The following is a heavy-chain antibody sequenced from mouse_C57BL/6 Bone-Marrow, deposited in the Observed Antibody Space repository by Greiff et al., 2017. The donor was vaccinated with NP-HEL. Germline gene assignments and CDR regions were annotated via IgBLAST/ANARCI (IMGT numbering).Heavy chain of an antibody. V-gene: IGHV2-5*01. CDR3: AKNPPAGTPWYFDV. CDR1: GFSLTSYG. Sequence: QVQLQESGPGLVQPSQSLSITCTVSGFSLTSYGVHWVRQSPGKGLEWLGVIWRGGSTDYNAAFMSRLSITKDNSKSQVFFKMNSLQADDTAIYYCAKNPPAGTPWYFDVWGTGTTVTVSS. D-gene: IGHD4-1*01. J-gene: IGHJ1*03. CDR2: IWRGGST.